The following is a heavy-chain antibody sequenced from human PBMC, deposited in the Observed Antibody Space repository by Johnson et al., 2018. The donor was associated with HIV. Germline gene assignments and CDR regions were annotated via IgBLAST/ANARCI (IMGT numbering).Heavy chain of an antibody. CDR2: IRYDGSNK. D-gene: IGHD5-24*01. CDR3: AKDRDAYTLSTDAFDI. V-gene: IGHV3-30*02. Sequence: QAQLVESGGGVVQPGGSLRLSCAASAFTFSSYGMHWVRQAPGKGLEWVALIRYDGSNKYYEDSAKGRFTIYRDNAKNTLYLQMNSLRAEDTAVYHCAKDRDAYTLSTDAFDIWGQGTMVTVSS. J-gene: IGHJ3*02. CDR1: AFTFSSYG.